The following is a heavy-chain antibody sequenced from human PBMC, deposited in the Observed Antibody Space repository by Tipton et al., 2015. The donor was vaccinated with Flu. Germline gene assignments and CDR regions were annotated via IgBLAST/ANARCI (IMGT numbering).Heavy chain of an antibody. CDR2: INHSGST. D-gene: IGHD4-11*01. CDR1: GGSFSGYY. CDR3: ARRDYSNYVSEPKNWFDP. Sequence: LRLSCAVYGGSFSGYYWNWIRQPPGKGLEWIGEINHSGSTNYNPSLKSRVTISIDTSKNQFSLKLSSVTAADTAVYYCARRDYSNYVSEPKNWFDPWGQGTLVTVSS. J-gene: IGHJ5*02. V-gene: IGHV4-34*01.